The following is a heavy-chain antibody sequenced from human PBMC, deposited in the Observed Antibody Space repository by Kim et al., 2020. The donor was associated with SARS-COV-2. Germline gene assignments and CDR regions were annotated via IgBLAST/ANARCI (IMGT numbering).Heavy chain of an antibody. CDR1: GGSFSGYY. Sequence: SETLSLTCAVYGGSFSGYYWSWIRQPPGKGLEWIGEINHSGSTNYNPSLTSRVTISVDTSKNQFSLTLSSVTAADTAVYYCARGIVGATFDYWGQGTLVTVSS. D-gene: IGHD1-26*01. CDR2: INHSGST. V-gene: IGHV4-34*01. J-gene: IGHJ4*02. CDR3: ARGIVGATFDY.